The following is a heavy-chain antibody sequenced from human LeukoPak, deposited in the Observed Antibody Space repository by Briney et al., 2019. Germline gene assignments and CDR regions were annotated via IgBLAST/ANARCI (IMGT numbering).Heavy chain of an antibody. J-gene: IGHJ4*02. CDR2: IKTNIGDT. V-gene: IGHV1-2*02. CDR3: ARGQLTDDLDY. Sequence: SVKVSCKASGYTFTGYFMHWVRQPPGQGLEWMGWIKTNIGDTKYARKFQGRVTMTRDASISKAYMELSRLRSDDTAVYYCARGQLTDDLDYWGQGTLVTVSS. D-gene: IGHD1-14*01. CDR1: GYTFTGYF.